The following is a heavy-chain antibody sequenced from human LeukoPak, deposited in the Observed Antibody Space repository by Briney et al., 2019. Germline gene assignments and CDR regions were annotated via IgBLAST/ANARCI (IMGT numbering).Heavy chain of an antibody. J-gene: IGHJ5*02. Sequence: ASVKVSCKASGATFSSYAISWVRQAPGQGLEWMGGIIPIFGTANYAQKFQGRVTITADKSTSTAYMELSSLRSEDTAVYYCARVPLGYCSGGSCYTWFDPWGQGTLVTVSS. CDR1: GATFSSYA. CDR2: IIPIFGTA. D-gene: IGHD2-15*01. CDR3: ARVPLGYCSGGSCYTWFDP. V-gene: IGHV1-69*06.